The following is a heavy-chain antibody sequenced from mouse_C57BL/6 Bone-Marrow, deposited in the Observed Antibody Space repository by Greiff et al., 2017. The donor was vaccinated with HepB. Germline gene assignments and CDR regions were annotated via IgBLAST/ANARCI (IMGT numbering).Heavy chain of an antibody. CDR2: IWSGGST. CDR1: GFSLTSYG. D-gene: IGHD3-2*02. CDR3: ASPDSSGYGFAY. Sequence: VKLVESGPGLVQPSQSLSITCTVSGFSLTSYGIHWVRQSPGKGLEWLGVIWSGGSTDYNAAFISRLSISKDNSKSQVFFKMNSLQADDTAIYYCASPDSSGYGFAYWGQGTLVTVSA. V-gene: IGHV2-2*01. J-gene: IGHJ3*01.